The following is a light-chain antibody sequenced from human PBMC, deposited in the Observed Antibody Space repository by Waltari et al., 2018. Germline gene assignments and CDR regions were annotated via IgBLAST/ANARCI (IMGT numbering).Light chain of an antibody. CDR3: HSRDATGVGGS. CDR2: DKN. J-gene: IGLJ2*01. V-gene: IGLV3-19*01. Sequence: SSELTQDPVVSVAMGQKVRITCQGESLRRYYASWYQQRPGQAPILVMFDKNNRPSGVPDRFSGSSSDNSASLTITGAQAEDEASYYCHSRDATGVGGSFGGGTKLTVL. CDR1: SLRRYY.